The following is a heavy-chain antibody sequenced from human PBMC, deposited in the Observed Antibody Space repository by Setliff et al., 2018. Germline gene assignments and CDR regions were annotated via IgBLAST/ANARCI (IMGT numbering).Heavy chain of an antibody. V-gene: IGHV1-46*01. J-gene: IGHJ3*02. D-gene: IGHD3-22*01. CDR1: GYTFTSYY. Sequence: ASVKVSCKASGYTFTSYYMHWVRQAPGQGLEWMGIINPSGGSTSYAQKFQGRVTMTRDASTSTVYMELSSLRSEDTAVYYCARAPYYYDSSGYYRDDAFDIWGQGTMVTVSS. CDR2: INPSGGST. CDR3: ARAPYYYDSSGYYRDDAFDI.